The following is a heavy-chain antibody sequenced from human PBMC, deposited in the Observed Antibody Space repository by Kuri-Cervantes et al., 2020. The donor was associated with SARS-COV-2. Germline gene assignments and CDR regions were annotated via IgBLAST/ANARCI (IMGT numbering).Heavy chain of an antibody. J-gene: IGHJ4*02. V-gene: IGHV3-23*01. Sequence: GESLKISCAASGFTFSSYAMSWVRQAPGKGLEWVSAISGSGGRTYYADSVKGQFTISRDNSKNTLYLQMNSLRVEDTAVYYCAKSRTGVGDSTDYWGPGTLVTVSS. CDR2: ISGSGGRT. D-gene: IGHD1-26*01. CDR3: AKSRTGVGDSTDY. CDR1: GFTFSSYA.